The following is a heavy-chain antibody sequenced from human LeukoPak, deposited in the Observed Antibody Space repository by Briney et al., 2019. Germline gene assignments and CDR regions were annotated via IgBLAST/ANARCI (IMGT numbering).Heavy chain of an antibody. CDR3: ARGSVGGDFDY. D-gene: IGHD2-21*01. Sequence: GESLKISCKASGYTLTSHWIAWVRQMPGKGLEWMGIIYPGDSDTRYSPSFQGQVTISADKSISTAYLQWSSLKASDTAMYYCARGSVGGDFDYWGQGTLVTVSS. CDR2: IYPGDSDT. V-gene: IGHV5-51*01. J-gene: IGHJ4*02. CDR1: GYTLTSHW.